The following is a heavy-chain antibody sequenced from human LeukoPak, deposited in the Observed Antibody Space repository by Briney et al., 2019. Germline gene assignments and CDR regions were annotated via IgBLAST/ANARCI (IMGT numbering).Heavy chain of an antibody. J-gene: IGHJ4*02. V-gene: IGHV3-23*01. CDR1: GFTFSSYA. D-gene: IGHD6-19*01. CDR2: INDNGDGT. CDR3: AKVIEYSGWQPSFDY. Sequence: GGSLRLSCAASGFTFSSYAMSWVRQAPGKGLKWVSTINDNGDGTYYADSVKGRFTISRDNSKNTLYLQMNSLRAEDTAVYYCAKVIEYSGWQPSFDYWGQGTLVTVSS.